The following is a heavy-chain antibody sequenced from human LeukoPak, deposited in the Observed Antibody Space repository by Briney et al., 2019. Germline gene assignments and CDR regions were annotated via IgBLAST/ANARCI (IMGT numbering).Heavy chain of an antibody. CDR2: IWHDGSNK. CDR1: GFTFSTYA. V-gene: IGHV3-33*01. J-gene: IGHJ4*02. D-gene: IGHD2-15*01. CDR3: ARSQYCSGGSCYRLGDY. Sequence: GGSLRLSCAASGFTFSTYAMHWVRQAPGKGLEWVAVIWHDGSNKYYADSVKGRFTISRDNSKKTLYLQIYSLRDEDTAVYYCARSQYCSGGSCYRLGDYWGQGTLVTVSS.